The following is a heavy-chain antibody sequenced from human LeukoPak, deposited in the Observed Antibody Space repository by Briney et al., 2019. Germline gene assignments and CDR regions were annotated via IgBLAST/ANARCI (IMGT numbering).Heavy chain of an antibody. CDR3: ARSRRGIVGALYFDY. V-gene: IGHV1-2*02. CDR1: GYTFTGYY. D-gene: IGHD1-26*01. CDR2: INPNSGGT. J-gene: IGHJ4*02. Sequence: ASVKVSCTASGYTFTGYYMHWVRQAPGQGLEWMGWINPNSGGTNYAQKFQGRVTMTRDTSISTAYMELSRLRSDDTAVYYCARSRRGIVGALYFDYWGQGTLVTVSS.